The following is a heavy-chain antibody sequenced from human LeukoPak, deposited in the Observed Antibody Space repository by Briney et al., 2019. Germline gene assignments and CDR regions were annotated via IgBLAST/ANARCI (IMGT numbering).Heavy chain of an antibody. CDR3: ARKAGTYYYGSGNYFNFDY. CDR1: GGSFSGYY. V-gene: IGHV4-34*01. D-gene: IGHD3-10*01. CDR2: INHSGST. Sequence: PSETLSLTCAVYGGSFSGYYWSWIRQPPGKGLEWIGEINHSGSTNYNPSLKSRVTISVDTSKNQFSLKLSSVTAADTAVYYCARKAGTYYYGSGNYFNFDYWGQGTLVTVSS. J-gene: IGHJ4*02.